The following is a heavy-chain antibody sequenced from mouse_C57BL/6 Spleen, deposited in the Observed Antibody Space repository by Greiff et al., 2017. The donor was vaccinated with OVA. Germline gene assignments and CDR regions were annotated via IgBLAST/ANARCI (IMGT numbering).Heavy chain of an antibody. CDR1: GFTFSSYT. Sequence: EVHLVESGGGLVKPGGSLKLSCAASGFTFSSYTMSWVRQTPEKRLEWVATISGGGGNTYYPDSVKGRFTISRDNAKNTLYLQMSSLRSEDTALYYCARQGGYGNFFAYWGQGTLVTVSA. D-gene: IGHD2-1*01. CDR3: ARQGGYGNFFAY. CDR2: ISGGGGNT. J-gene: IGHJ3*01. V-gene: IGHV5-9*01.